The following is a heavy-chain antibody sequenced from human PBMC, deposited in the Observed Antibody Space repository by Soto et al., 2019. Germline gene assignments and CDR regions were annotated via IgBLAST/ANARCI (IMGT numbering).Heavy chain of an antibody. CDR1: GYTFTGYY. V-gene: IGHV1-2*02. Sequence: ASVKVSCRASGYTFTGYYLHWVRQAPGQGLEWMGWISGNSGGTNYAQKFQGRVTMTRDTSIITAYMDLSRLTSDDTAVYYCARGYCSDSGCSPFFDYWGQGSLVTVSS. CDR2: ISGNSGGT. J-gene: IGHJ4*02. D-gene: IGHD2-15*01. CDR3: ARGYCSDSGCSPFFDY.